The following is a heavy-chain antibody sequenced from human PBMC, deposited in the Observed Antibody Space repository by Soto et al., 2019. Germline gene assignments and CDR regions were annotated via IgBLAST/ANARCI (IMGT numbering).Heavy chain of an antibody. CDR3: ARAGCDGGRCYTLVGLRYGMDV. D-gene: IGHD2-15*01. CDR2: ISYYGSNK. V-gene: IGHV3-30-3*01. CDR1: GFTFSSYA. J-gene: IGHJ6*02. Sequence: QVQLVESGGGVVQPGRSLRLSCAASGFTFSSYAMYWVRQAPGKGLEWVAVISYYGSNKYYADSVKGRFTISRDNSKNTLYLQINSLRAEDTAVYYCARAGCDGGRCYTLVGLRYGMDVWGQGTTVTVSS.